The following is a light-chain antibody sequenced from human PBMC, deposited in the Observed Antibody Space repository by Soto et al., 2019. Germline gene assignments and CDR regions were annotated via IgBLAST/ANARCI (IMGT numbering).Light chain of an antibody. CDR3: QQFDDSLPKLT. Sequence: EIVLTQSPGTLSLSPGARAALSCRASQIVSSSYLAWYQQTPGQAPRLLIHGASSRATGIPDRFSGSGSGTDFTLTISRLEPEDFAVYYCQQFDDSLPKLTFGGGAKVDI. CDR1: QIVSSSY. J-gene: IGKJ4*01. V-gene: IGKV3-20*01. CDR2: GAS.